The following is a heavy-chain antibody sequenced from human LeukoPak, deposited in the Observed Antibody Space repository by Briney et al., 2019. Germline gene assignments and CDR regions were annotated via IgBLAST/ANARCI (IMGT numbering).Heavy chain of an antibody. Sequence: GGSLRLSCAASGFTFNSYAMSWVRQTPGKGLEWVSVISGTGGSTYYTDSVRGRFTISRDNSKNTLYLQIKSLRAEDTAVYYCARGIAAAGTALYNWGQGTLLTVSS. CDR1: GFTFNSYA. CDR3: ARGIAAAGTALYN. J-gene: IGHJ4*02. D-gene: IGHD6-13*01. CDR2: ISGTGGST. V-gene: IGHV3-23*01.